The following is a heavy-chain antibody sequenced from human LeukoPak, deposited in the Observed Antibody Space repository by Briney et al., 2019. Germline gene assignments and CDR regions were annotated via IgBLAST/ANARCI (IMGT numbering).Heavy chain of an antibody. V-gene: IGHV1-2*02. J-gene: IGHJ4*02. CDR3: ARGPGYGLDY. Sequence: ASVKVSCKASGYTFTGYYMHWVRQAPGQGLEWMGWIKPNSGGTNYARKFQGRVTMTRDTSISTAYMELSGLRSDDTAVYYCARGPGYGLDYWGQGTLVTVSS. D-gene: IGHD5-12*01. CDR1: GYTFTGYY. CDR2: IKPNSGGT.